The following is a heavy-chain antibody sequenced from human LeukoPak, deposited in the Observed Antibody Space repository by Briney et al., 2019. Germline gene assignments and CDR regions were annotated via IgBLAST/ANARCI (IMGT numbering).Heavy chain of an antibody. D-gene: IGHD6-19*01. V-gene: IGHV4-39*07. Sequence: SETLSLTCTVSGGSISSSSYYWGWIRQPPGRGLEWMGSIYYSGSTYYNPSLKSRVTISVDTSKNQFSLKLSSVTAADTAVYYCARSRPSSGWYGAEYFQHWGQGTLVTVSS. J-gene: IGHJ1*01. CDR3: ARSRPSSGWYGAEYFQH. CDR2: IYYSGST. CDR1: GGSISSSSYY.